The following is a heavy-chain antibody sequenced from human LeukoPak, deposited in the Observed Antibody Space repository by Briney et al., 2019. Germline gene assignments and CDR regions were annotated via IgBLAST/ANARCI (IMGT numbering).Heavy chain of an antibody. D-gene: IGHD6-19*01. CDR2: ISGSGGST. CDR1: GFTFSSYA. V-gene: IGHV3-23*01. Sequence: GGSLRLSCAASGFTFSSYAMSWVRQAPGKGLEWVSAISGSGGSTYYADSVKGQFTISRDNSKNTLYLQMNSLRAEDTAVYYCAKHSESSGWYGAFDIWGQGTMVTVSS. CDR3: AKHSESSGWYGAFDI. J-gene: IGHJ3*02.